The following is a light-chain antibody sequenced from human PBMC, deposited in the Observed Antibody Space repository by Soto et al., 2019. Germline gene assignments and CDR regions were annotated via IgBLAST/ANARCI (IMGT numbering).Light chain of an antibody. Sequence: TQSPSSVSASVGDRVTMTXRAREGAGRYLGWYQQEPGXAPRXXXYGXSSMATGSPDRLSGGGSGTDFTLPISRLEPEDFAVYYCQQFGSSTWTFGQGTKVDIK. V-gene: IGKV3-20*01. J-gene: IGKJ1*01. CDR3: QQFGSSTWT. CDR2: GXS. CDR1: EGAGRY.